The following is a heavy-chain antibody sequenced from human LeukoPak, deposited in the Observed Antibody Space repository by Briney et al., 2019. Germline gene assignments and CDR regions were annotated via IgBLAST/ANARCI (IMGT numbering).Heavy chain of an antibody. Sequence: LVASVKVSCKASGGTFSSYAISWMRQAPGQGLEWMGGIIPIFGTANYAQKFQGRVTITADESTSTAYMELSSLRSEDTAVYYCARDQSGSYFNYWGQGTLVTVSS. J-gene: IGHJ4*02. CDR1: GGTFSSYA. CDR3: ARDQSGSYFNY. CDR2: IIPIFGTA. V-gene: IGHV1-69*13. D-gene: IGHD1-26*01.